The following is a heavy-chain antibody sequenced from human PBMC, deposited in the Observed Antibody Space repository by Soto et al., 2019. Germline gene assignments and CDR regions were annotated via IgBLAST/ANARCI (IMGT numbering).Heavy chain of an antibody. CDR1: GLTFGDYA. D-gene: IGHD1-7*01. Sequence: QLVESGGDLVQPGRSLRLSCVGSAVSGLTFGDYAMHWVRQGPGKGLAWVSGISWNGRNIAYADSVKGRFTILRDNTENALYREMNSLRPEDTALYYCVQAPNWDYGDVSFDSWGQGTRFTVSS. CDR2: ISWNGRNI. V-gene: IGHV3-9*01. J-gene: IGHJ4*02. CDR3: VQAPNWDYGDVSFDS.